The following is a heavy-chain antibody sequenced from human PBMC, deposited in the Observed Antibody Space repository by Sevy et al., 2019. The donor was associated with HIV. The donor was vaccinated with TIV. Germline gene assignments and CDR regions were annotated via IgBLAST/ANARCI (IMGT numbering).Heavy chain of an antibody. CDR1: GGSISSYY. J-gene: IGHJ3*02. V-gene: IGHV4-59*01. Sequence: SETLSLTCTVSGGSISSYYWSWIRQPPGKGLEWIGYIYYSGSTNYNPSLKSRVTISVDTSKNQFSLKLSSVTAADTAVYYCARVYGDNVGAFDIWGQGTMVIVSS. D-gene: IGHD4-17*01. CDR3: ARVYGDNVGAFDI. CDR2: IYYSGST.